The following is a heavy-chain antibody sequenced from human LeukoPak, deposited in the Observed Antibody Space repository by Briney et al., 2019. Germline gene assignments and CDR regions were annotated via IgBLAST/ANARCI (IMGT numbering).Heavy chain of an antibody. CDR3: ARGYQLLWGGWFDP. J-gene: IGHJ5*02. CDR1: GGSFSGYY. D-gene: IGHD2-2*01. V-gene: IGHV4-34*01. CDR2: INHSEST. Sequence: SETLSLTCAVYGGSFSGYYWSWIRQPPGKGLEWIGEINHSESTNYNPSLKSRVTISVDTSKNQFSLKLSSVIAADTAVYYCARGYQLLWGGWFDPWGQGTLVTVSS.